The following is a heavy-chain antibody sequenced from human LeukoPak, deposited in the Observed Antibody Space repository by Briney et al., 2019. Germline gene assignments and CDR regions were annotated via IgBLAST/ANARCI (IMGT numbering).Heavy chain of an antibody. D-gene: IGHD1-26*01. J-gene: IGHJ4*02. CDR3: ARAVRELRWAVYYFDY. CDR1: GGSISSYY. CDR2: IYYSRST. Sequence: SETLSLTCTVSGGSISSYYWSWIRQPPGKGLEWIGYIYYSRSTNYNPSLKSRVTISVDTSKNQFSLKLSSVTAADTAVYYCARAVRELRWAVYYFDYWGQGTLVTVSS. V-gene: IGHV4-59*01.